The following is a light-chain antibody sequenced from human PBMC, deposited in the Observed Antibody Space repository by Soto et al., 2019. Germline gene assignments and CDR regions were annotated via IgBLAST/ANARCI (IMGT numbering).Light chain of an antibody. CDR3: QQYNRYPCT. CDR2: KAS. Sequence: DIQMTQSPSTLSASVGDRVTITCRASQSISSWLAWYQQKPGKAPKLLIYKASSLESGVPSRFSGSGSGTEFTLTISSLQPDDFATYYCQQYNRYPCTFGQGTKLEIK. J-gene: IGKJ2*02. CDR1: QSISSW. V-gene: IGKV1-5*03.